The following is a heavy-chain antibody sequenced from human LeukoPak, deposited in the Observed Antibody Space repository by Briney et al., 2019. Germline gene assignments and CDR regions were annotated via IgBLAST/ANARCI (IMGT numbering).Heavy chain of an antibody. D-gene: IGHD3-10*01. V-gene: IGHV1-18*01. J-gene: IGHJ4*02. CDR3: AREVGRYYGSGSLRYFDY. CDR1: GYTFTSYG. CDR2: ISAYNGNT. Sequence: GASVKVSCKASGYTFTSYGISWVRQAPGQGLEWMGWISAYNGNTNYAQKLQGRVTMTTDTSTSTAYMELRSLRSDDTAVYYCAREVGRYYGSGSLRYFDYWGQGTLVTVSS.